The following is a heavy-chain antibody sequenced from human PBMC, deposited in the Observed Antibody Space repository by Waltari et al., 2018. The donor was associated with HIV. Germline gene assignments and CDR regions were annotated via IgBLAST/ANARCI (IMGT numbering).Heavy chain of an antibody. J-gene: IGHJ3*02. Sequence: QVQLQESGPGLVKHSETLSLTCSVSGGSISTYYWSWIRQPPGKGLEWIGYIYYSGSTNYNPSLKSRVTISVDTSKNQFSLKLSSVTAADTAVYYCARHLMPYDSSGGGAFDIWGQGTMVTVSS. CDR3: ARHLMPYDSSGGGAFDI. D-gene: IGHD3-22*01. CDR1: GGSISTYY. V-gene: IGHV4-59*08. CDR2: IYYSGST.